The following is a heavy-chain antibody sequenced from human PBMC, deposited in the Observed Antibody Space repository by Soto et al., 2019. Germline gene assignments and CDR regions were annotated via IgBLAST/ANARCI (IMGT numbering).Heavy chain of an antibody. CDR1: GYKFTIYL. CDR2: IYPGDSDT. J-gene: IGHJ6*02. V-gene: IGHV5-51*01. D-gene: IGHD6-6*01. CDR3: ARPSYSSSRYYGMDV. Sequence: GEAQKISCNGSGYKFTIYLIGWVRQQPGKGLEWMGIIYPGDSDTRYSPSFEGQVTISADKSITTAYLQWSSLKASDTAMYYCARPSYSSSRYYGMDVWGQGTTVTVSS.